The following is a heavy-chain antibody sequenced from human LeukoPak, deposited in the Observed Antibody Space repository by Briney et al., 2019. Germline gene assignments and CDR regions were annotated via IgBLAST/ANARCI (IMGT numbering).Heavy chain of an antibody. CDR1: GGSISSSW. CDR3: ARDKDGGNSGLDY. J-gene: IGHJ4*02. V-gene: IGHV4-59*01. D-gene: IGHD4-23*01. CDR2: IYYSGST. Sequence: PSETLSLTCAVSGGSISSSWWSWVRQPPGKGLEWIGYIYYSGSTNYNPSLKSRVTISVDTSKNQFSLKLSSVTAADTAVYYCARDKDGGNSGLDYWGQGTLVTVSS.